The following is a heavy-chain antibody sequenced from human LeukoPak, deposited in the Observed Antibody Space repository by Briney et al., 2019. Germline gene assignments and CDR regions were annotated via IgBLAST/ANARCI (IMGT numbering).Heavy chain of an antibody. CDR1: GGSISSSSYY. Sequence: PSETLSLTCTVSGGSISSSSYYWGWIRQPPGKGLEWIGSIYYSGSTYYNPSLKSRVTISVDTSKNQFSLKLSSVTAADTAVYYCASHHCSSTSCSIAGGSSAAYAFDTWGQGTMVTVSS. D-gene: IGHD2-2*01. CDR3: ASHHCSSTSCSIAGGSSAAYAFDT. CDR2: IYYSGST. V-gene: IGHV4-39*01. J-gene: IGHJ3*02.